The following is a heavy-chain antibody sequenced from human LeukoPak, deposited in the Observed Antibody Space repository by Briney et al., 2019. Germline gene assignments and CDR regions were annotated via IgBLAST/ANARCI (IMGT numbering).Heavy chain of an antibody. D-gene: IGHD2-2*01. J-gene: IGHJ5*02. V-gene: IGHV1-69*04. CDR1: GGTFSSYT. CDR3: AREAGTAAILGYSWFDP. Sequence: SVKVSCEASGGTFSSYTISWVRQAPGQGLEWMGRIIPILGIANYAQKFRGRVTITADKSTSTAYMELSSLRSEDTAVYYCAREAGTAAILGYSWFDPWGQGTLVTVSS. CDR2: IIPILGIA.